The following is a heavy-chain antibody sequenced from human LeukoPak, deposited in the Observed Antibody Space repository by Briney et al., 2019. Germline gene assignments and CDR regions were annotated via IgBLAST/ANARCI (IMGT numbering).Heavy chain of an antibody. CDR1: GFTFSSYA. D-gene: IGHD4/OR15-4a*01. CDR3: ARDPGAFPYFFDC. J-gene: IGHJ4*02. Sequence: GGSLRLSCAASGFTFSSYAMSWVRQAPGKGLEWVSAISGSGGSTYYADSVKGRFTISRDNSKNTLYLQMNSLRVEDTAVYFCARDPGAFPYFFDCWGQGTLVTVSS. V-gene: IGHV3-23*01. CDR2: ISGSGGST.